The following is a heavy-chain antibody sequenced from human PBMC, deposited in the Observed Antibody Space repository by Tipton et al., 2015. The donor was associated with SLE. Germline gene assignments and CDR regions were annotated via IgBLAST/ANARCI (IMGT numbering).Heavy chain of an antibody. D-gene: IGHD6-6*01. J-gene: IGHJ4*02. CDR3: ARRGSSFGEGFDY. CDR2: IYYSGST. V-gene: IGHV4-59*12. Sequence: TLSLTCTVSGGSISSYYWSWIRQSPGKGLEWIGYIYYSGSTNYNSSLKSRVTMSVDTSKNQFSLSLSSVTAADTAVYYCARRGSSFGEGFDYWGQGTLVTVSS. CDR1: GGSISSYY.